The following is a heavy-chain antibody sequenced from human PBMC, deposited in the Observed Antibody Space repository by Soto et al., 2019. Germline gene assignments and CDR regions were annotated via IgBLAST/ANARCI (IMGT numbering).Heavy chain of an antibody. CDR1: GFTFSSYA. V-gene: IGHV3-23*01. Sequence: GGSLRLSCAASGFTFSSYAMSWVRQAPGKGLEWVSAISGSGGSTYYADSVKGRFTISRDNSKNTMYLQMNNLRAEDTGVYYCAKGLINGRWYAADWGQGTLVTVSS. D-gene: IGHD6-13*01. J-gene: IGHJ4*02. CDR2: ISGSGGST. CDR3: AKGLINGRWYAAD.